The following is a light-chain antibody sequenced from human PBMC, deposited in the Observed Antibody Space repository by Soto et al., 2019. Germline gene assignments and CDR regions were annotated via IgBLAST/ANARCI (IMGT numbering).Light chain of an antibody. CDR2: AAS. CDR3: QQLNSYPLT. Sequence: IHLTQSPSSLSASVGYIFTITCRASQGIRSYLAWYQQKQGKAPKLLIYAASTLQSGVPSRLRGSGYGTDFTLTISSMKPEDFATYYCQQLNSYPLTFGGGTKVDIK. J-gene: IGKJ4*01. CDR1: QGIRSY. V-gene: IGKV1-9*01.